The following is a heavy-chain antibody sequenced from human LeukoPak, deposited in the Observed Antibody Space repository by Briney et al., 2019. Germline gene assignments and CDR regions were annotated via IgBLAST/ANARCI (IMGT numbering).Heavy chain of an antibody. CDR3: ARGYSPSMKTTGNDY. CDR1: GYTFTSYG. V-gene: IGHV1-8*02. Sequence: ASVKVSCKASGYTFTSYGISWVRQAPGQGLEWMGWMNPNSGNTGYAQKFQGRVTMTRDTSMNTAYMELHSLRSQDTAVYYCARGYSPSMKTTGNDYWGQGTLVTVSS. CDR2: MNPNSGNT. D-gene: IGHD1-1*01. J-gene: IGHJ4*02.